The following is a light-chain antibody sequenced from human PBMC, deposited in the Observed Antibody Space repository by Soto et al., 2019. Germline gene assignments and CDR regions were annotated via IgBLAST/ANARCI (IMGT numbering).Light chain of an antibody. J-gene: IGLJ2*01. CDR1: TSYVGVYNY. CDR3: SSYTGGGSLI. V-gene: IGLV2-14*01. CDR2: HVS. Sequence: QAGLTEPRAGSGSPGQSIPFSCKATTSYVGVYNYGSWYKQYPAKPPKPIIYHVSNRPSGFSNRFSGSKFGDTASLTFFGFQVKEKADYYCSSYTGGGSLISGGGTK.